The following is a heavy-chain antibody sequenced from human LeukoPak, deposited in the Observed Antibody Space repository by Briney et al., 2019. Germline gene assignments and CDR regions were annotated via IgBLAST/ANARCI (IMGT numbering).Heavy chain of an antibody. Sequence: PGGSLRLSCAASGFTFSSYAVSWVRQAPGKGLEWVSAISGSGGSTYYADSVKGRLTISRDNSKNTLYLQMNSLRAEDTAVYYCAKDFVRYNIQFDYWGQGALVTVSS. CDR1: GFTFSSYA. J-gene: IGHJ4*02. V-gene: IGHV3-23*01. CDR3: AKDFVRYNIQFDY. CDR2: ISGSGGST. D-gene: IGHD1-1*01.